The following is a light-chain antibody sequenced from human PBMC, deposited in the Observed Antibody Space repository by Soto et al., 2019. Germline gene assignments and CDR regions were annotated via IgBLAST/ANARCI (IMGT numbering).Light chain of an antibody. CDR3: QQHGSSPPLT. CDR1: QSVSSSF. CDR2: GAS. Sequence: EFVLTQSPGTLSLSPGERATLSCRASQSVSSSFLAWYQQKPGQAPRILIYGASTRATGIPDRFSGSGSGTDVIRTISRREPEDFSVYYCQQHGSSPPLTFGGGTKVEIK. J-gene: IGKJ4*01. V-gene: IGKV3-20*01.